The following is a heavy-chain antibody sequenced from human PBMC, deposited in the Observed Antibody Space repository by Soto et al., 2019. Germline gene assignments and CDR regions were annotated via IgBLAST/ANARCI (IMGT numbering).Heavy chain of an antibody. Sequence: SETLSLTCPVSGGSISSGGYYWSWIRQHPGKGLEWIGYIYYSGSTYYNPSLKSRVTISVDTSKNQFSLKLSSVTAADTAVYYCARINNVSYYYYYYMDVWGKGTTVTVSS. CDR3: ARINNVSYYYYYYMDV. J-gene: IGHJ6*03. V-gene: IGHV4-31*03. CDR1: GGSISSGGYY. D-gene: IGHD3-16*01. CDR2: IYYSGST.